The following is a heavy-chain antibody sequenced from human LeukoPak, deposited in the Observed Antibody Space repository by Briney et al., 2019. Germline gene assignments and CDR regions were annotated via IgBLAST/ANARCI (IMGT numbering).Heavy chain of an antibody. CDR3: AKDVSYGFYYYYSSGYPS. Sequence: QPGGSLRLSCAASGFTFSSYAMSWVRQAPGKGLEWVSAISGSGGSTYYADSVKGRFTISRDNSKNTLYLQMNSLRADDTAVYYCAKDVSYGFYYYYSSGYPSWGQGTLVTVSS. CDR1: GFTFSSYA. J-gene: IGHJ4*02. V-gene: IGHV3-23*01. CDR2: ISGSGGST. D-gene: IGHD3-22*01.